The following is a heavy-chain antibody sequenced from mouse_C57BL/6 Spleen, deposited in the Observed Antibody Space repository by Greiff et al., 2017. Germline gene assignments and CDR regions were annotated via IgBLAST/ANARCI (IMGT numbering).Heavy chain of an antibody. V-gene: IGHV10-3*01. CDR1: GFTFNTYA. CDR3: MGEGDDYAMDY. CDR2: IRSKSSNYAT. D-gene: IGHD3-3*01. J-gene: IGHJ4*01. Sequence: EVKLMESGGGLVQPKGSLKLSCAASGFTFNTYAMHWVRQAPGQGLEWVARIRSKSSNYATYYADSVKDRFTISRDYSQSMLYLQRNILTTEATAIYYCMGEGDDYAMDYWGQGTSVTVSS.